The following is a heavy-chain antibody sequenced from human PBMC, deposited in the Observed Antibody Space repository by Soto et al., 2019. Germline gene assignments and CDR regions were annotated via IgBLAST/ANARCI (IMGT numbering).Heavy chain of an antibody. J-gene: IGHJ4*02. V-gene: IGHV1-8*01. D-gene: IGHD1-1*01. CDR3: ARRAETNGWNGFGADKYYFDF. CDR2: MNPNTGNS. Sequence: GASVKVSCKASGYTFTSYDIYWVRQATGQGLEWMGWMNPNTGNSAYAQKFQGRVTVTSDTSINTVHMELSSLRSEDTAVYYCARRAETNGWNGFGADKYYFDFWGQGTRVTGSA. CDR1: GYTFTSYD.